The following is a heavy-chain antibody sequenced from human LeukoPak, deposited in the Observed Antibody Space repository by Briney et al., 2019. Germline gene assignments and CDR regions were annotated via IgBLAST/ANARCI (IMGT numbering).Heavy chain of an antibody. CDR1: GFTFGDYA. CDR2: ISSSSSYI. D-gene: IGHD2-8*02. J-gene: IGHJ4*02. V-gene: IGHV3-21*04. CDR3: ATYRQVLLPFES. Sequence: GGSLRLSCTASGFTFGDYAMSWVRQAPGKGLEWVSSISSSSSYIYYADSVRGRFTISRDNSKSTLSLQMNSLRAEDTAIYYCATYRQVLLPFESWGQGTLVTVSS.